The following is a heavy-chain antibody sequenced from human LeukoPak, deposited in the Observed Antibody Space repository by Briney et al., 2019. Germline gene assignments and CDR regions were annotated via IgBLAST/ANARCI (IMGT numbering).Heavy chain of an antibody. Sequence: GGSLRLSCAASGFTFSSYAMSWVRQAPGKGLEWVSTFGGGGGSTFYADSVKGRFTISRDNSKNTLYLQMNSLRAEDTAVYYCAKGVLSMIVVVIVDYWGQGTLATVSS. D-gene: IGHD3-22*01. CDR3: AKGVLSMIVVVIVDY. J-gene: IGHJ4*02. CDR1: GFTFSSYA. CDR2: FGGGGGST. V-gene: IGHV3-23*01.